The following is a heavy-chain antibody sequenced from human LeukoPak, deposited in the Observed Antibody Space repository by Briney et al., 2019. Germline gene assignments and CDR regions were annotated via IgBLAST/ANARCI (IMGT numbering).Heavy chain of an antibody. CDR1: GYTFTSYD. CDR3: ATTRGGDYYYDSSGYWSYGY. Sequence: ASXKVSCKASGYTFTSYDINWVRQATGQGLEWMGWMNPNSGNTGYAQKFQGRVTMTRNTSISTAYMELSSLRSEDTAVYYCATTRGGDYYYDSSGYWSYGYWGQGTLVTVSS. J-gene: IGHJ4*02. V-gene: IGHV1-8*01. D-gene: IGHD3-22*01. CDR2: MNPNSGNT.